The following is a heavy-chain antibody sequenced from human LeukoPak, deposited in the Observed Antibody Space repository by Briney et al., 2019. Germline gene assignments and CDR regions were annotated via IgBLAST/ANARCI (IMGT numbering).Heavy chain of an antibody. D-gene: IGHD3-16*02. J-gene: IGHJ5*02. CDR1: GGSISSYY. CDR3: ARETWGSYRNNWFDP. CDR2: IYTSGST. Sequence: SETLSLTCTVSGGSISSYYWSWIRQPAGRGLEWIGRIYTSGSTNYNPSLKSRVTMSVDTSKNQFSLKLSSVTAADTAVYYCARETWGSYRNNWFDPWGQGTLVTVSS. V-gene: IGHV4-4*07.